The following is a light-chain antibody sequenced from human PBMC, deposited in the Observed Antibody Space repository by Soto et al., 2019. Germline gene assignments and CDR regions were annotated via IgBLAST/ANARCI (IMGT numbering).Light chain of an antibody. CDR1: QTVSNSY. CDR2: DAS. V-gene: IGKV3-20*01. Sequence: EIVLTQSPGTLSLSPGERATLSCRASQTVSNSYLAWYQQKPGQAPRLLIYDASTRATGIPDRFSGSGSGTDFTLTISRLAPEDFAVYSCQLYGVSPKTFGQGTNVEVK. CDR3: QLYGVSPKT. J-gene: IGKJ1*01.